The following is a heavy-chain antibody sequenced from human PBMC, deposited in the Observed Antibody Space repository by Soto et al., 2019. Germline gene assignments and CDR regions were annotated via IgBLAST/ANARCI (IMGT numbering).Heavy chain of an antibody. Sequence: SETLSLTCTVSGGSISSYYWSWIRQPPGKGLEWIGYIYYSGSTNYNPSLKSRVTISVDTSKNQFSLKLSSVTAADTAVYYCARGSLWFGELSYYYYYMDVWGKGTTVTVSS. CDR1: GGSISSYY. CDR3: ARGSLWFGELSYYYYYMDV. CDR2: IYYSGST. V-gene: IGHV4-59*01. J-gene: IGHJ6*03. D-gene: IGHD3-10*01.